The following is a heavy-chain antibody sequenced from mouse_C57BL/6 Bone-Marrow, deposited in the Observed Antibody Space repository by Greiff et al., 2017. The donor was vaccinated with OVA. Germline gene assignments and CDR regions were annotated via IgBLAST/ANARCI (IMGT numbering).Heavy chain of an antibody. CDR1: GFTFSSYA. V-gene: IGHV5-4*03. Sequence: EVKVEESGGGLVKPGGSLKLSCAASGFTFSSYAMSWVRQTPEKRLEWVATISDGGSYTYYPDNVKGRFTISRDNAKNNLYLQMSHLKSEDTAMYYCARVDYGSNYWGQGTSVTVSS. CDR2: ISDGGSYT. J-gene: IGHJ4*01. D-gene: IGHD1-1*01. CDR3: ARVDYGSNY.